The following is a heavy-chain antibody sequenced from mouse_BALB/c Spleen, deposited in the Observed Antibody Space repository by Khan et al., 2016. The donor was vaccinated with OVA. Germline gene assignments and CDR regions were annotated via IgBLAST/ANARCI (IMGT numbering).Heavy chain of an antibody. D-gene: IGHD2-4*01. CDR3: ARSYDDDGAWFGY. CDR2: IYPGSATT. J-gene: IGHJ3*01. V-gene: IGHV1-77*01. CDR1: GYKFTDYV. Sequence: QVQLQQSGPELLKPGASVKMSCKASGYKFTDYVIRWVKQRTGQGLEWIGYIYPGSATTHYTERFEGKATLTADQSSNTAYMQFRSLTSEDSAVYFCARSYDDDGAWFGYWGQGTLVTVSA.